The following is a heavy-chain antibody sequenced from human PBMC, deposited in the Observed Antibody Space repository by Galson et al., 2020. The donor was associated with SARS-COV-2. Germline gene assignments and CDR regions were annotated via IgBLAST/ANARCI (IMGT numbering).Heavy chain of an antibody. Sequence: GGSLRLSCEASGFTFSDYWMHWVRQPAGKGLVWVSRINRDGSTTTYADSVKGRFTISRDNAKNTVYLQMSGLRAEDTAIYYCVRDNWRLVTGAAFDSWGQGTLVTVSS. J-gene: IGHJ4*02. CDR3: VRDNWRLVTGAAFDS. D-gene: IGHD2-15*01. V-gene: IGHV3-74*03. CDR2: INRDGSTT. CDR1: GFTFSDYW.